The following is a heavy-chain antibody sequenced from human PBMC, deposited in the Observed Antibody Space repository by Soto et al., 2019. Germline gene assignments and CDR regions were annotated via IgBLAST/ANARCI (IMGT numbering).Heavy chain of an antibody. V-gene: IGHV3-23*01. D-gene: IGHD5-18*01. CDR3: AKLLSGYSYGYDFDY. Sequence: APGKGLEWVSAISGSGGSTYYADSVKGRFTISRDNSKNTLYLQMNSLRAEDTAVYYCAKLLSGYSYGYDFDYWGQGTLVTVSS. J-gene: IGHJ4*02. CDR2: ISGSGGST.